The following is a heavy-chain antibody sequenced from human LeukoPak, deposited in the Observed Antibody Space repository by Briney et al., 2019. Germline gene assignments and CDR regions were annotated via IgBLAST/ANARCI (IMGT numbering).Heavy chain of an antibody. CDR1: GLPFSSYE. CDR3: RYDSSTFDY. CDR2: ISYSGSTT. V-gene: IGHV3-48*03. D-gene: IGHD5-12*01. J-gene: IGHJ4*02. Sequence: GGSLRLSCAASGLPFSSYEMNWVRQAPGKGLEWVSYISYSGSTTHYADSVKGRFTISRDNAKNSLYLQMNSLRAEDTAVYYCRYDSSTFDYWGQGTLVTVSS.